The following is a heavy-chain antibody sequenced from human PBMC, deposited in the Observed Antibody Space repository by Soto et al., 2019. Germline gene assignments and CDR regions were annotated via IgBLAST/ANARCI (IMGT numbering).Heavy chain of an antibody. V-gene: IGHV1-69*01. CDR3: VPLQPSTIVGRPGMDV. CDR1: GGTFTRYA. Sequence: QVQLVQSGAEVKRPGSSVRVSCKALGGTFTRYAFNGVRRAPGKGLEGMGGIIPMFATTNYAQKFQGRVTITADESTSTAYMELSSLRSEDTAVYYCVPLQPSTIVGRPGMDVWGQGTTVTVSS. D-gene: IGHD6-6*01. J-gene: IGHJ6*02. CDR2: IIPMFATT.